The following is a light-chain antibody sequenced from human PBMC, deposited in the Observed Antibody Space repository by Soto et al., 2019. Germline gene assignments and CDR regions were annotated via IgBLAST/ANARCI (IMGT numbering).Light chain of an antibody. CDR2: GAS. Sequence: EIVLTQSPGTLSLSPGERATLSCRASQSVSSSYLAWYQQKPGQAPRLLIYGASSSATGIPDRFSGSGSGTDFTLTISRLEPEDCTVYYCQQYGISPFTFGPGTKVDV. V-gene: IGKV3-20*01. CDR1: QSVSSSY. CDR3: QQYGISPFT. J-gene: IGKJ3*01.